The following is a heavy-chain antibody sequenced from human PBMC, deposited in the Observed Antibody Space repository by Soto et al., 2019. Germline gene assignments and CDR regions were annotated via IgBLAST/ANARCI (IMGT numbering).Heavy chain of an antibody. Sequence: PGGSLRLSCAASGFTFSRYSMNWFRQTPGKGLEWVSSISSSSSYTYYADSVKGRFTISRDNAKNSLYLQMNSLRAEDTAVYYCARDRLVAATSAPPYYYFGMDVWGQGTTVTVSS. D-gene: IGHD2-15*01. J-gene: IGHJ6*02. CDR2: ISSSSSYT. CDR1: GFTFSRYS. V-gene: IGHV3-21*01. CDR3: ARDRLVAATSAPPYYYFGMDV.